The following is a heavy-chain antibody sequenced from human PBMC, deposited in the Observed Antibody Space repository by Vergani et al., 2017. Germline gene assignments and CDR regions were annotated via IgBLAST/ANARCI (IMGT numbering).Heavy chain of an antibody. CDR1: VFTFNHYA. J-gene: IGHJ6*02. D-gene: IGHD5-12*01. V-gene: IGHV3-23*01. CDR2: ISGSGGST. Sequence: EVQLLESGGDLVQPGGSLRLSCAASVFTFNHYAMNWVRQAPGKGLECVSGISGSGGSTYYAGSVKGRFTISRDSSKNTLYLHMNSLSAGDTAVYYCAKANPRNSGYDYLYYYHAMDVWGQGTTVTVSS. CDR3: AKANPRNSGYDYLYYYHAMDV.